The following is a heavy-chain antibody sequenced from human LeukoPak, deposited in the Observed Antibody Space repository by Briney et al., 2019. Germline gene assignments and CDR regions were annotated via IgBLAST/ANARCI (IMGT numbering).Heavy chain of an antibody. J-gene: IGHJ4*02. CDR1: GFTFSSYG. CDR2: IWYDGSNK. Sequence: GGSLRLSCAASGFTFSSYGMHWVRQAPGKGLEWVGVIWYDGSNKYYADSVKGRFTISRDNSENTLYLQMNSLRAEDTALYYCARILRYSSGWYPHFDYWGRGTLVTVSS. D-gene: IGHD6-19*01. V-gene: IGHV3-33*01. CDR3: ARILRYSSGWYPHFDY.